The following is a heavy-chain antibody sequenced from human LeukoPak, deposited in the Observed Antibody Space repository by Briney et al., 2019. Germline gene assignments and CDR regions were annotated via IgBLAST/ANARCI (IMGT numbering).Heavy chain of an antibody. CDR3: AKDRYSSGCCYFDY. CDR2: ISHDGSNK. V-gene: IGHV3-30*18. J-gene: IGHJ4*02. CDR1: GFTFSSYG. Sequence: GGSLRLSCAASGFTFSSYGMHWVRQAPGKGLEWVAVISHDGSNKYYADSVKGRFTISRDNSKNTLYLQMNSLRAEGTAVYYCAKDRYSSGCCYFDYWGQGTLVTVSS. D-gene: IGHD6-19*01.